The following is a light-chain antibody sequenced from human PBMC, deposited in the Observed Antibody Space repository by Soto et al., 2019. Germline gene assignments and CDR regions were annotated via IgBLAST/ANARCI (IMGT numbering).Light chain of an antibody. V-gene: IGKV3-11*01. CDR1: QSVGSQ. CDR2: DAS. Sequence: EIVLTQSPATLSLSPGERATLSCRASQSVGSQLAWYQHKPGQAPRLLIYDASNRATGIPARFSGSGSGTDFTRTISSLQPEDFAVYYCQQRVNWPPLAFGGGTKVDIK. CDR3: QQRVNWPPLA. J-gene: IGKJ4*01.